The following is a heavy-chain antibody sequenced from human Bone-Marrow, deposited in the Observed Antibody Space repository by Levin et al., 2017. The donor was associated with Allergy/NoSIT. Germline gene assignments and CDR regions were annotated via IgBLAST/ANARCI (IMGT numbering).Heavy chain of an antibody. J-gene: IGHJ4*02. V-gene: IGHV4-34*01. CDR3: ARGRGTFDIVVVPAARRGIRFDY. CDR2: INHSGST. CDR1: GGSFSGYY. Sequence: SSETLSLTCAVYGGSFSGYYWSWIRQPPGKGLEWIGEINHSGSTNYNPSLKSRVTISVDTSKNQFSLKLSSVTAADTAVYYCARGRGTFDIVVVPAARRGIRFDYWGQGTLVTVSS. D-gene: IGHD2-2*01.